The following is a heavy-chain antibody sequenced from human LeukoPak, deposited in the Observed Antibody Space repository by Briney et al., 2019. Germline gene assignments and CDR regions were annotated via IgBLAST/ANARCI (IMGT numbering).Heavy chain of an antibody. CDR3: ARGGGLLFSVVTAGYYFDY. V-gene: IGHV3-33*08. CDR2: IWYDGSNK. CDR1: GFSFSTSW. Sequence: GGSLRLSCAASGFSFSTSWMHWVRQAPGKGLEWVAVIWYDGSNKYYADSVKGRFTISRDNSKNTLYLQMNSLGAEDTAVYYCARGGGLLFSVVTAGYYFDYWGQGTLVTVSS. J-gene: IGHJ4*02. D-gene: IGHD2-21*02.